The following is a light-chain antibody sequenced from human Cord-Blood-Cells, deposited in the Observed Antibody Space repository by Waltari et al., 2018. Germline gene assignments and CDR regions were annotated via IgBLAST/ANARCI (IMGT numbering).Light chain of an antibody. V-gene: IGLV3-21*04. CDR2: YDS. CDR1: NIGSQS. J-gene: IGLJ1*01. CDR3: QVWDSSSDHYV. Sequence: SYVLTQPPSVSAAPGKTATITRGGINIGSQSVHWYQEKPGQAPVLVLYYDSARPSGIPERFSGSNSGNTATLTISRVEAGDEADYYCQVWDSSSDHYVFGTGTKVTVL.